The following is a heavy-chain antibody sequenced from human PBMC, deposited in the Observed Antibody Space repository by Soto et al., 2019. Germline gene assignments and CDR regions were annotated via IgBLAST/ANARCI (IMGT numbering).Heavy chain of an antibody. Sequence: EVQLVESGGGLVQPGGSLKLSCTASGFIFSGSAIHWVRQAAGNGLEWVGRIRSRANSYATSFAASVKERFFFSRDDSKNTAYLQMNTLKTEDTAVYYCSRGQGAAIGDYYYHGMDVWGQGTTVTVSS. CDR3: SRGQGAAIGDYYYHGMDV. J-gene: IGHJ6*02. V-gene: IGHV3-73*02. CDR2: IRSRANSYAT. CDR1: GFIFSGSA. D-gene: IGHD2-2*02.